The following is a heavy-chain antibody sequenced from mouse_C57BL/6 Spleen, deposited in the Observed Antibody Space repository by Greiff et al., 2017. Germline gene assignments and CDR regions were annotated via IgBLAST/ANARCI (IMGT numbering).Heavy chain of an antibody. J-gene: IGHJ4*01. CDR2: INPNNGGT. D-gene: IGHD2-5*01. CDR1: GYTFTDYN. V-gene: IGHV1-18*01. CDR3: ARGSNSPLSAMDY. Sequence: VQLQQSGPELVKPGASVKIPCKASGYTFTDYNMDWVKQSHGKSLEWIGDINPNNGGTIYNQKFKGKATLTVDKSSSTAYMELRSLTSEDTAVYYCARGSNSPLSAMDYWGQGTSGTVSS.